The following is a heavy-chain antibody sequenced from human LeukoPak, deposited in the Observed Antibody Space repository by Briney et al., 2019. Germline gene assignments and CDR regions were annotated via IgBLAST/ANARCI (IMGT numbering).Heavy chain of an antibody. CDR1: GFTFSSYA. D-gene: IGHD4-17*01. CDR3: ANSDYGPADY. Sequence: GGSLRLSCAASGFTFSSYAMSWVRQAPGKGLEWVSYISDSGGSTYYADSVKGRFAISRDNSRNTLYLQMNSLRAEDTAVYYCANSDYGPADYWGQGTLVTVSS. CDR2: ISDSGGST. J-gene: IGHJ4*02. V-gene: IGHV3-23*01.